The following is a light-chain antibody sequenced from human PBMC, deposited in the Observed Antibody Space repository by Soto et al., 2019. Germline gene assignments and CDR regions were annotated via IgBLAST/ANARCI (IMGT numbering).Light chain of an antibody. CDR3: QQYNSYSQT. Sequence: IQMTQSPSTLSASVGDIVTITCRASQTISNWLAWYQQKPGKAPKLLIYKASTLESGVPSRFSGSGSGTEFTLTISSLQPEDFATYYCQQYNSYSQTFGQGTKVDIK. V-gene: IGKV1-5*03. J-gene: IGKJ1*01. CDR1: QTISNW. CDR2: KAS.